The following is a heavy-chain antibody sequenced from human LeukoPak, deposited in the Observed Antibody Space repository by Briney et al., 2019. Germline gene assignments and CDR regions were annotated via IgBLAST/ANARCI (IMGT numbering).Heavy chain of an antibody. V-gene: IGHV1-69*04. Sequence: EASAKVSCKASGGTFSSYAISWVRQAPGQGLEWMGRIIPILGIANYAQKFQGRVTITADKSTSTAYMELSSLRSEDTAVYYCARGSRPVTYYFDYWGQGTLVTVSS. J-gene: IGHJ4*02. CDR1: GGTFSSYA. CDR3: ARGSRPVTYYFDY. D-gene: IGHD4-17*01. CDR2: IIPILGIA.